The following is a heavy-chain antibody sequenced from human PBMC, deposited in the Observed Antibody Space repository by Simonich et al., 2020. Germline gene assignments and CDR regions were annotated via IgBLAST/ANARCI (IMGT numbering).Heavy chain of an antibody. J-gene: IGHJ4*02. Sequence: QLQLQESGPGLVKPSETLSLTCTVSGGSISSSSYYWGWIRQPPGKGLEWIGSIYYMGDTYDNPSLKSRVTISVDTSKNQFSLKLSSVTAADTAVYYCARWAYSSSYFDYWGQGTLVTVSS. CDR3: ARWAYSSSYFDY. CDR1: GGSISSSSYY. CDR2: IYYMGDT. D-gene: IGHD6-6*01. V-gene: IGHV4-39*01.